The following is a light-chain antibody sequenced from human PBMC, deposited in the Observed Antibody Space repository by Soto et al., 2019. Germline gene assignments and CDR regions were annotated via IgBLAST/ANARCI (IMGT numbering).Light chain of an antibody. V-gene: IGKV3-15*01. J-gene: IGKJ1*01. CDR1: QSVSSN. Sequence: IEMTQSPATLSVSPGERATLSCRASQSVSSNLAWYQQKPGQAPRLLIYGASTRATGIPARFSGSGSGTEFTLTISSLQSEDFAVYYCQQYNNWPPTFGQGTKV. CDR2: GAS. CDR3: QQYNNWPPT.